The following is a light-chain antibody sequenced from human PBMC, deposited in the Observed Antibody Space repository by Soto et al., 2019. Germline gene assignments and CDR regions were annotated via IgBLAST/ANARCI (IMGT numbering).Light chain of an antibody. Sequence: EIVLTQSPATLSLSPGERATLSCSASQTVSSSLAWYQQKPGQAPRLLIYEVTNRATGIPARFSGSGSGADFTLTISSLETGDFALYYCQQHINWPLTFGGGTKV. CDR3: QQHINWPLT. CDR2: EVT. J-gene: IGKJ4*01. V-gene: IGKV3-11*01. CDR1: QTVSSS.